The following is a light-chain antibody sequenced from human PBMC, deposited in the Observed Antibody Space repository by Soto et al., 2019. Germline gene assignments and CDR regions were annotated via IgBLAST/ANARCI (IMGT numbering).Light chain of an antibody. CDR3: QQYNTWPLT. J-gene: IGKJ3*01. V-gene: IGKV3-15*01. CDR1: QSVSSN. CDR2: GAS. Sequence: EIVMTQSPATLSVSPGERATLSCRASQSVSSNLAWYQQKPGEAPRLLIYGASTRATGIPARFSGSGSGTEFTLTISRLQSEDFAVYYCQQYNTWPLTFGPGTKVDIK.